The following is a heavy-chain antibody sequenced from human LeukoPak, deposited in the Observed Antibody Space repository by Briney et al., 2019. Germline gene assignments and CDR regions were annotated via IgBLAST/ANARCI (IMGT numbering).Heavy chain of an antibody. J-gene: IGHJ4*02. CDR2: ISGSGGST. CDR3: AKSFRSSSLDY. Sequence: GGSLRLSCAASGFTFSRYAISWVRQAPGKGLEWVSAISGSGGSTYYADSVKGRFTISRDNSRNTLYLQMNSLRAGDTAVYYCAKSFRSSSLDYWGQGTLVTVSS. CDR1: GFTFSRYA. D-gene: IGHD2-2*01. V-gene: IGHV3-23*01.